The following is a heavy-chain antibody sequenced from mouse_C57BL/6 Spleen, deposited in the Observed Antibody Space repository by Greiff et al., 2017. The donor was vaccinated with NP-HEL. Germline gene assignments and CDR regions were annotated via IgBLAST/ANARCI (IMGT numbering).Heavy chain of an antibody. V-gene: IGHV5-4*01. Sequence: EVKLMESGGGLVKPGGSLKLSCAASGFTFSSYAMSWVRQTPEKRLEWVATISDGGSYTYYPDNVKGRFTISRDNAKNNLYLQMSHLKSEDTAMYYCARDDGYSGWWYFDVWGTGTTVTVSS. CDR2: ISDGGSYT. J-gene: IGHJ1*03. CDR1: GFTFSSYA. CDR3: ARDDGYSGWWYFDV. D-gene: IGHD2-3*01.